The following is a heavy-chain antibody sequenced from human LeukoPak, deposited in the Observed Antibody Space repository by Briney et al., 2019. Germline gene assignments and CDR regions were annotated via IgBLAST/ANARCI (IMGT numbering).Heavy chain of an antibody. J-gene: IGHJ4*02. V-gene: IGHV4-61*01. CDR3: ARGRGYYDSSGYYLDY. D-gene: IGHD3-22*01. CDR1: GGSISSSSYY. Sequence: SETLSLTCTVSGGSISSSSYYWSWIRQPPGKGLEWIGYIYYSGSTNFNPSLKSRVTISVDTSKNQFSLKLSSVTAADTAVYYCARGRGYYDSSGYYLDYWGQGTLVTVSS. CDR2: IYYSGST.